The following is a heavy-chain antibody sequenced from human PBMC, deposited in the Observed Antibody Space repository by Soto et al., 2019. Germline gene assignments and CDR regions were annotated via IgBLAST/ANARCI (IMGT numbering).Heavy chain of an antibody. J-gene: IGHJ4*02. CDR2: ISSNSGYT. CDR3: TRGSYGAYDY. V-gene: IGHV3-21*06. Sequence: GGSLKLSGAASGFRFSDYSMNWVRQVPGKGLEWVSSISSNSGYTLYTDSVKGRFTISRDNAKSSLYLQMSSLRDEDTAVYYCTRGSYGAYDYWGQGTLVTAPQ. CDR1: GFRFSDYS. D-gene: IGHD4-17*01.